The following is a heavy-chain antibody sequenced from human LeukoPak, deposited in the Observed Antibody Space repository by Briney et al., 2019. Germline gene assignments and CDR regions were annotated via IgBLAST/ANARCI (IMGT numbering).Heavy chain of an antibody. CDR2: INHSGST. V-gene: IGHV4-34*01. CDR3: ARSSPPTRSYYFGY. J-gene: IGHJ4*02. Sequence: SETLSLTCAVYGGSFSGYYWSWIRQPPGKGLEWIGEINHSGSTNYNPSLKSRVTISVDTSKNQFSLKPSSVTAADTAVYYCARSSPPTRSYYFGYWGQGTLVTVSS. CDR1: GGSFSGYY. D-gene: IGHD1-26*01.